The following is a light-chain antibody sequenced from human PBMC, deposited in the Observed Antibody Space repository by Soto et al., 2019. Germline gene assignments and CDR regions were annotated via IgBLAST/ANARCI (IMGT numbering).Light chain of an antibody. CDR2: DVS. CDR3: GSYTSSSTQV. V-gene: IGLV2-14*01. J-gene: IGLJ1*01. Sequence: QSALTQPASVSGSPGQSITISCTGTSSDVGGYDYVSWYQQHPGKAPKLMIYDVSNRPSGVSNRFSGSRSGNMASLTISGLQAEDEADYYCGSYTSSSTQVFGTGTKLTVL. CDR1: SSDVGGYDY.